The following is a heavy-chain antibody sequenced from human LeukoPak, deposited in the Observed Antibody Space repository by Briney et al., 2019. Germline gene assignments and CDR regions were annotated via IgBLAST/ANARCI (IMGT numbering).Heavy chain of an antibody. J-gene: IGHJ3*02. D-gene: IGHD2-15*01. CDR1: GGSISSYY. V-gene: IGHV4-59*01. CDR3: ARRYCSGGSFYPDAFDI. CDR2: IYYSGST. Sequence: SETLSLTCTVSGGSISSYYWSWIRQPPGKGLEWIGYIYYSGSTNYNPSLKSRVTISVDTSKNQFSLKLSSVTAADTAVYYCARRYCSGGSFYPDAFDIWGQGTMVTVSS.